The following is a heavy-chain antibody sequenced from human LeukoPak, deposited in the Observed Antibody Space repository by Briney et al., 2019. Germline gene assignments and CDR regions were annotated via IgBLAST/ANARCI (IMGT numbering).Heavy chain of an antibody. Sequence: SVKVSCKASGGTFSSYAISWVRQAPGQGLEWMGGIIPIFGTANYAQKFQGRVTITTDESTSTAYMELSSLRSEDTAVYYCARDQLLGGATNNWFDPWGQGTLVTVSS. CDR1: GGTFSSYA. CDR3: ARDQLLGGATNNWFDP. J-gene: IGHJ5*02. CDR2: IIPIFGTA. D-gene: IGHD1-26*01. V-gene: IGHV1-69*05.